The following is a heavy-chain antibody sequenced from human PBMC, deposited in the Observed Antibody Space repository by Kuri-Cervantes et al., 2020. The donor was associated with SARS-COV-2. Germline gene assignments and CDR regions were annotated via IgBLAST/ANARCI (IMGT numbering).Heavy chain of an antibody. V-gene: IGHV3-30-3*01. D-gene: IGHD5-18*01. J-gene: IGHJ4*02. CDR1: GFTFSSYA. Sequence: GGSLRLSCAASGFTFSSYAMHWVRQAPGKGLEWVAVISYDGSNKYYADSVKGRFTISRDNSKNTLYLQMNSLRAEDTAVYYCANVQLWLRTLDYWGQGTLVTVSS. CDR3: ANVQLWLRTLDY. CDR2: ISYDGSNK.